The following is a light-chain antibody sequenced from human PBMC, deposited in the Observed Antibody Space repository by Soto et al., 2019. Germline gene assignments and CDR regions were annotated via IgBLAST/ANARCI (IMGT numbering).Light chain of an antibody. V-gene: IGKV1-5*01. CDR3: QHYSSHL. Sequence: DIQMTQSPSTLSASVGDRVTITCRASQSIPSSLAWYQQKPGKAPNLLIYDASILESGVPSRFSGSGSGTEFTLTISSLQSDDFATYYCQHYSSHLFGQGTKLEI. CDR2: DAS. CDR1: QSIPSS. J-gene: IGKJ2*01.